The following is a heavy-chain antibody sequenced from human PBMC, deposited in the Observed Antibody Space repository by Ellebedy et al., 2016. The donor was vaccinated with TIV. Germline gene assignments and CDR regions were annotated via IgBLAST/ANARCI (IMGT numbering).Heavy chain of an antibody. CDR3: ARETFNDVDLKVWGVFDI. J-gene: IGHJ3*02. Sequence: GESLKISCAASELTVSSNYMSWVRQAPGKGLAWFSVIFIASTTYYANSVKGRFTISRDTSKNTLYVQMNSLKAEDTAVYYCARETFNDVDLKVWGVFDIWGQGTMVTVSS. V-gene: IGHV3-66*01. CDR1: ELTVSSNY. D-gene: IGHD1-1*01. CDR2: IFIASTT.